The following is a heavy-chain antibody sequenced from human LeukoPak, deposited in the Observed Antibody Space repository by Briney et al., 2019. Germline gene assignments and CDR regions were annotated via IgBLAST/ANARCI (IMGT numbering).Heavy chain of an antibody. CDR2: ISSSSSTI. J-gene: IGHJ4*02. D-gene: IGHD4-11*01. V-gene: IGHV3-48*01. CDR1: GFTFSSHS. CDR3: ATPYGSGTTVTTLDY. Sequence: PGGSLRLSCAASGFTFSSHSMNWVRQAPGKGLEWVSYISSSSSTIYYADSVKVRFTISRDNAKNSLYLQMNSLRSEDTAVYYCATPYGSGTTVTTLDYWGQGTLVTVSS.